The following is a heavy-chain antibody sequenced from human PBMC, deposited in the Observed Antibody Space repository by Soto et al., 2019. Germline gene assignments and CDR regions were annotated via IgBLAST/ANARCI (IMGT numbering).Heavy chain of an antibody. D-gene: IGHD2-2*01. CDR2: IYYSGST. V-gene: IGHV4-39*01. Sequence: PSETLSLTSTVADGSIRSSSYYWGWIRQPPGKGLEWIGSIYYSGSTYYNPSLKSRVTISVDTSKNQFSLKLSSVTAADTAVYYCARGVVPAAMWYFDYWGQGTLVTVS. CDR1: DGSIRSSSYY. J-gene: IGHJ4*02. CDR3: ARGVVPAAMWYFDY.